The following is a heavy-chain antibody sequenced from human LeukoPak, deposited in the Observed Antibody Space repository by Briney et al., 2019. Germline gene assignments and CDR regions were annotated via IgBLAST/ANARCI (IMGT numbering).Heavy chain of an antibody. V-gene: IGHV1-24*01. J-gene: IGHJ3*02. CDR1: GYTLTELS. CDR2: FDPEDGET. Sequence: AASVKVSCKVSGYTLTELSMHWVRQAPGKGLEWMGGFDPEDGETIYAQKFQGRVTITADKSTSTAYMELSSLRSEDTAVYYCARDRHPDALDIWGQGTMVTVSS. CDR3: ARDRHPDALDI.